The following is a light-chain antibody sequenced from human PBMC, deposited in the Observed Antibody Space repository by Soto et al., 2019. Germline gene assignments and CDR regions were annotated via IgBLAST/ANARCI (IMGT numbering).Light chain of an antibody. CDR3: KQYDKWPPST. CDR2: GAS. J-gene: IGKJ1*01. Sequence: EIVMTQSPATLSVSPGERATLSCRASQSVSSNLAWYQQKPGQAPRLLIFGASTRANGVPARFSGSGSGTEFTLTISSLQSEDSAVYYCKQYDKWPPSTFGQGTKVEIK. CDR1: QSVSSN. V-gene: IGKV3-15*01.